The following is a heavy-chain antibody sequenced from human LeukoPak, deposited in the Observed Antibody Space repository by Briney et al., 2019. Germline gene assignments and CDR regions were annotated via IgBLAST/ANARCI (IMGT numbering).Heavy chain of an antibody. V-gene: IGHV3-64*01. Sequence: GGSLRLSCAPSGFTFSRYAMHCVRQAPGRGLEYVSAITSNGDKTYYGNYVKGRFTISRDNSKNTLYLQMGSLRIEDMAVYYCARGGATTLFDYWGQGTLVTVSS. CDR3: ARGGATTLFDY. J-gene: IGHJ4*02. CDR1: GFTFSRYA. CDR2: ITSNGDKT. D-gene: IGHD1-26*01.